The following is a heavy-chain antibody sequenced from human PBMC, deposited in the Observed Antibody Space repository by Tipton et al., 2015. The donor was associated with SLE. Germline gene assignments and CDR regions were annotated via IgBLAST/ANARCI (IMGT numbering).Heavy chain of an antibody. CDR2: IYYSGST. Sequence: TLSLTCTVSGGSLSSHYWSWIRQPPGKGLEWIGYIYYSGSTNYNPSLKSRVTISVDTSKNQFSLKLSSVTAADTAVYYCARTTVTTKAVDILGQGTMVTVSS. D-gene: IGHD4-17*01. V-gene: IGHV4-59*11. J-gene: IGHJ3*02. CDR1: GGSLSSHY. CDR3: ARTTVTTKAVDI.